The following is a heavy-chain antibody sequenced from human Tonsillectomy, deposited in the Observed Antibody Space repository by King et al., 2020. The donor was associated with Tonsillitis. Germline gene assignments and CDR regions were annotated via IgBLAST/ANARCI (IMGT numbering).Heavy chain of an antibody. J-gene: IGHJ4*02. Sequence: VQLVESGGGLVQPGGSLRLSCAASGFTFSSYWMHWVRQAPGKGLVWVSRINSDGSSTSYADSVKGRFTISRDNAKNTLYLQMNSLRAEDTAVYYCARVSYNDSSGYTAAGRDYWGQGTLVTVSS. V-gene: IGHV3-74*01. CDR3: ARVSYNDSSGYTAAGRDY. CDR1: GFTFSSYW. CDR2: INSDGSST. D-gene: IGHD3-22*01.